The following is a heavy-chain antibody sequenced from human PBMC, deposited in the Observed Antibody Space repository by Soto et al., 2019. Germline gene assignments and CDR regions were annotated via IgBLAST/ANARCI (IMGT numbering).Heavy chain of an antibody. CDR2: LYFNGDR. Sequence: QIPLKESGPTLVKPTQTLTLTCTFSGFSLSSSGVGVGWIRQPPGKSLAWLAVLYFNGDRRRSPSLENRLTITKDTSKNQVILTMTNMDPVDTATYYCIYRRADYDYHGLDVWGQGTTVTVSS. CDR3: IYRRADYDYHGLDV. D-gene: IGHD3-16*01. J-gene: IGHJ6*02. CDR1: GFSLSSSGVG. V-gene: IGHV2-5*01.